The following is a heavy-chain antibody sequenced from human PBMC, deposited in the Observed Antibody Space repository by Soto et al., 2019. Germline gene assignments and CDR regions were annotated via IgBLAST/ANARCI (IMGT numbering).Heavy chain of an antibody. V-gene: IGHV3-23*01. CDR1: GFTFSSYA. J-gene: IGHJ4*02. D-gene: IGHD3-10*01. Sequence: EVQLLESGGGLVQPGGSLRLSCAASGFTFSSYAMSWVRQAPGKGLEWVSAISGSGGSTYYADSVKGRFTISRDNSKNTLYLQMNSLRAEDTAVYYCAKEVLLWFGELFFPFDYWGQGTLVTVSS. CDR3: AKEVLLWFGELFFPFDY. CDR2: ISGSGGST.